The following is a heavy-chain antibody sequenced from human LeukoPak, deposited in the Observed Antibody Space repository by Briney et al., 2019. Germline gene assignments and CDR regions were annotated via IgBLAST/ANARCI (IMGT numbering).Heavy chain of an antibody. Sequence: GGSLRPSCAASGFTFSSYAMSWVRQAPGKGLEWASAISGSGGSTYYADSVKGRFTISRDNSKNTLYLQMSSLRAEDTAVYYCAGILVGATSFDYWGQGTLVTVSS. CDR1: GFTFSSYA. CDR2: ISGSGGST. J-gene: IGHJ4*02. D-gene: IGHD1-26*01. CDR3: AGILVGATSFDY. V-gene: IGHV3-23*01.